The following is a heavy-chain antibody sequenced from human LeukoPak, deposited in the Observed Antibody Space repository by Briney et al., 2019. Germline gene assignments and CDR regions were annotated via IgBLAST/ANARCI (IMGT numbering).Heavy chain of an antibody. Sequence: SVKVSCKASGGTFSSYAISWVRQAPGQGLEWMGRIIPILGIANYAQKFQGRVTITADKSTSTAYMELSSLRSEDTAVYYCARDLTRGYCSSTSCPHNWFDPWGQGTLVTVS. CDR3: ARDLTRGYCSSTSCPHNWFDP. D-gene: IGHD2-2*01. CDR1: GGTFSSYA. V-gene: IGHV1-69*04. CDR2: IIPILGIA. J-gene: IGHJ5*02.